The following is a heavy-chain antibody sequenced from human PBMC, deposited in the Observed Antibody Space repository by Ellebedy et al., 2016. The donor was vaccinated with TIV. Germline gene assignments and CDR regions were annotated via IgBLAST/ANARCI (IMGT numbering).Heavy chain of an antibody. Sequence: GESLKISCAASGFNFRSYWMTWVRQAPGKGLEWVAKIRQEGDEIYYVESVTGRFTIPRDNAKNSLFLQMNSLRVEDTAVYYCARRASYGDYAVQVNPWFDPWGQGTLVTVSS. J-gene: IGHJ5*02. CDR1: GFNFRSYW. D-gene: IGHD4-17*01. CDR3: ARRASYGDYAVQVNPWFDP. V-gene: IGHV3-7*01. CDR2: IRQEGDEI.